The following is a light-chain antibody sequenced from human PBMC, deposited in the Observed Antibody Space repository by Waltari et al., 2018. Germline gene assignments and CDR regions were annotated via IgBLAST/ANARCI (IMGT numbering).Light chain of an antibody. CDR3: MQSLQTLWT. V-gene: IGKV2-28*01. J-gene: IGKJ1*01. CDR2: LGS. CDR1: QSPLHRNRNHY. Sequence: DIVVTPSPLSLPVTPGEPGSISRRSSQSPLHRNRNHYLDWYLQKPGQAPQLLIYLGSNRASGVPDRFSGSGSGTDFTLRISRVEAEDFGVYYCMQSLQTLWTFGPGTKVEIK.